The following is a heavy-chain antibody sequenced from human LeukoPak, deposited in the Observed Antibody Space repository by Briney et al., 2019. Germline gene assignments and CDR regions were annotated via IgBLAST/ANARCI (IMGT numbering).Heavy chain of an antibody. J-gene: IGHJ3*02. D-gene: IGHD6-19*01. V-gene: IGHV3-20*04. Sequence: GGSLRLSCVASGFTFDDYGMSWVRQAPGKGLEWVSGINWNGGSTGYADSVKGRFTISRDNAKNSLYLQMNSLRAEDTALYYCARDYVIAVAGHAFDIWGQGTMVTVSS. CDR3: ARDYVIAVAGHAFDI. CDR2: INWNGGST. CDR1: GFTFDDYG.